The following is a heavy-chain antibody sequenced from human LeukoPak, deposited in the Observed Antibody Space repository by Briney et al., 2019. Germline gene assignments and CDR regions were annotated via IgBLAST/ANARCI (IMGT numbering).Heavy chain of an antibody. CDR1: GFTFSSYA. CDR2: ISYDGSNK. Sequence: HPGGSLRLSCAASGFTFSSYAMHWVRQAPGKGLEWVAVISYDGSNKYYADSVKGRFTISRDNSKNTLYLQMNSLRAEDTAVYYCARDHLVSSGATSGLYWGQGTLVTVSS. J-gene: IGHJ4*02. CDR3: ARDHLVSSGATSGLY. V-gene: IGHV3-30-3*01. D-gene: IGHD1-26*01.